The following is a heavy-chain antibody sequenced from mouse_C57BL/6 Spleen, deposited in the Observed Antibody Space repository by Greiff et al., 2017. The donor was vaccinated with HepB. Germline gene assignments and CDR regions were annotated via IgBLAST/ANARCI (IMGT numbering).Heavy chain of an antibody. Sequence: EVQLQESGAELVRPGASVKLSCTASGFNIKDYYMHWVKQRPEQGLEWIGRIDPEDGDTEYAPKFQGKATMTADTSSNTAYLQLSSLTSEDTAVYYCTTDYYGSSAAWVAYWGQGTLVTVSA. CDR3: TTDYYGSSAAWVAY. J-gene: IGHJ3*01. D-gene: IGHD1-1*01. CDR1: GFNIKDYY. CDR2: IDPEDGDT. V-gene: IGHV14-1*01.